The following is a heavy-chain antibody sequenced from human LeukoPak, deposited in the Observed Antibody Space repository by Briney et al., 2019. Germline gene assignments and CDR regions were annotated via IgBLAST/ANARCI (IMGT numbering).Heavy chain of an antibody. CDR2: INHSGST. Sequence: SETLSLTCAVYGGSFSGYYWSWIRQPPGKGLEWIGEINHSGSTNYNPSLKSRVTISVDASKNQFSLKLSSVTAADTAVYYCARGPLRSGYYRPNWFDPWGQGTLVTVSS. J-gene: IGHJ5*02. D-gene: IGHD3-3*01. V-gene: IGHV4-34*01. CDR3: ARGPLRSGYYRPNWFDP. CDR1: GGSFSGYY.